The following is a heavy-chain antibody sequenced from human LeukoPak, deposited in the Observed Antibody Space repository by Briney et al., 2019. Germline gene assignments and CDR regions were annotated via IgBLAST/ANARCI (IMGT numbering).Heavy chain of an antibody. CDR3: VRASVESGGAFDI. CDR1: GGSISSSSYY. V-gene: IGHV4-39*07. CDR2: IYYSGST. J-gene: IGHJ3*02. Sequence: SETLSLTCTVSGGSISSSSYYWGWIRQPPGKGLEWIGSIYYSGSTYYNPSLKSRVTISVDTSKNQFSLNLTSVTAADTAVYYCVRASVESGGAFDIWGQGTMVTVSS. D-gene: IGHD2-15*01.